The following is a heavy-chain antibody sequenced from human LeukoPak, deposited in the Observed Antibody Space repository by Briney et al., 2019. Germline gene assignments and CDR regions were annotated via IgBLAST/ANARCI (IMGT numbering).Heavy chain of an antibody. V-gene: IGHV3-23*01. J-gene: IGHJ4*02. D-gene: IGHD6-19*01. Sequence: GGSLRLSCEGSGFTVSGNYMSWVRQAPGKGLEWVSVIRDSDGRTYYADSVKGRFTISRDNSKNTLFLQMNSLRAEDTAIYYCAKEGTSSGYNWGQGTLVTVSS. CDR1: GFTVSGNY. CDR3: AKEGTSSGYN. CDR2: IRDSDGRT.